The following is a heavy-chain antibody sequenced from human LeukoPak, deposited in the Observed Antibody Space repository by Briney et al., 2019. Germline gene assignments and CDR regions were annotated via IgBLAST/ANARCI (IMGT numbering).Heavy chain of an antibody. Sequence: GGSLRLSCAASGFTVSSNYMSWIRQAPGKGLEWVSYISSSGSTIYYADSVKGRFTISRDNAKNSLYLQMNSLRAEDTAVYYCARDAVTNGYNWFDPWGQGTLVTVSS. CDR1: GFTVSSNY. V-gene: IGHV3-11*04. D-gene: IGHD2-21*02. CDR2: ISSSGSTI. J-gene: IGHJ5*02. CDR3: ARDAVTNGYNWFDP.